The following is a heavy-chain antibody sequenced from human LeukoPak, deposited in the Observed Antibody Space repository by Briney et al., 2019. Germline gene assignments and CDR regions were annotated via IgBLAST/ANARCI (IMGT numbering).Heavy chain of an antibody. CDR3: TTDRPSGYSYGLATSYYYYYMDV. J-gene: IGHJ6*03. Sequence: GGSLRLSCAASGFTFSNAWMSWVRQAPGKGLEWVGRIKSKTDGGTTDYAAPVKGRFTISRDDSKNTLYLQMNSLKTEDTAVYYCTTDRPSGYSYGLATSYYYYYMDVWGKGTTVTVSS. CDR1: GFTFSNAW. D-gene: IGHD5-18*01. V-gene: IGHV3-15*01. CDR2: IKSKTDGGTT.